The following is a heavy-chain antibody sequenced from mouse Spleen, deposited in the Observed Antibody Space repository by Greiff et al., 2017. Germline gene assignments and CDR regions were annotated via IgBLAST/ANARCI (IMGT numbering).Heavy chain of an antibody. CDR2: INYDGSST. Sequence: DVKLVESEGGLVQPGSSMKLSCTASGFTFSDYYMAWVRQVPEKGLEWVANINYDGSSTYYLDSLKSRFIISRDNAKNILYLQMSSLKSEDTATYYCARLGDDYDSYWYFDVWGTGTTVTVSS. CDR1: GFTFSDYY. CDR3: ARLGDDYDSYWYFDV. D-gene: IGHD2-4*01. J-gene: IGHJ1*03. V-gene: IGHV5-16*01.